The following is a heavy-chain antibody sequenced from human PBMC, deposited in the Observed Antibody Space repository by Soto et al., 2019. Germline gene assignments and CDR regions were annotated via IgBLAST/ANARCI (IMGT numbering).Heavy chain of an antibody. CDR1: GGSISSGDYY. Sequence: SETLSLTCTVSGGSISSGDYYWSWIRQPPGKGLEWIGYIYYSGSTYYNPSLKSRVTISVDTSKNQFSLKLSSVTAADTAVYYCARDRGVRGPQQQYYYYGMDVWGQGTTVTVSS. CDR2: IYYSGST. J-gene: IGHJ6*02. D-gene: IGHD3-10*01. CDR3: ARDRGVRGPQQQYYYYGMDV. V-gene: IGHV4-30-4*01.